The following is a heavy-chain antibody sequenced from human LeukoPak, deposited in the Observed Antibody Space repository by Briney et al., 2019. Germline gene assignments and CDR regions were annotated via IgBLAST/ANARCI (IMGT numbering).Heavy chain of an antibody. V-gene: IGHV3-30-3*01. Sequence: GGSLRLSCAASGFTFSSYAVHWVRQAPGKGLEWVALMSYDGSDTYYADSVRGRFTISRDNSKNTLHLQMNSLRAEDTAVYYCARVRTMVRGLTVGAFDIWGQGTMVTVSS. J-gene: IGHJ3*02. D-gene: IGHD3-10*01. CDR2: MSYDGSDT. CDR3: ARVRTMVRGLTVGAFDI. CDR1: GFTFSSYA.